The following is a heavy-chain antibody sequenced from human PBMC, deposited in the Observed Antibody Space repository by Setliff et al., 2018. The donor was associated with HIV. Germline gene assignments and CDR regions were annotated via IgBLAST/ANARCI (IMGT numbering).Heavy chain of an antibody. V-gene: IGHV4-59*08. CDR2: IYNGGIT. J-gene: IGHJ5*01. CDR3: ARHSPSDS. CDR1: GGSFSGYY. Sequence: SETLSLTCAVYGGSFSGYYWTWIRQPPGKGLEWVGYIYNGGITSYNPSLKSRVTISADASKNQFSLKLKSVTAADTAVYFCARHSPSDSWGQGTLVTVSS.